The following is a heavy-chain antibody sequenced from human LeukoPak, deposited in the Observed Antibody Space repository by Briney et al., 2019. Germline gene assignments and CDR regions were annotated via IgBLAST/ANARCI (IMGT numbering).Heavy chain of an antibody. Sequence: ASVKVSCKASGYTFTSYGISWVRQAPGQGLEWMGWISAYNGNTNYAQKLQGRVTMTTDTSTSTAYMELRSLRSDDTAVYYCARDRPRAAADPTTFDPWGQGTLVTVSS. CDR3: ARDRPRAAADPTTFDP. CDR2: ISAYNGNT. V-gene: IGHV1-18*01. J-gene: IGHJ5*02. CDR1: GYTFTSYG. D-gene: IGHD6-13*01.